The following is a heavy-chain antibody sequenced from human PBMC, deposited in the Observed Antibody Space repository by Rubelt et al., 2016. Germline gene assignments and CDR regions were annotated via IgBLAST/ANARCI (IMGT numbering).Heavy chain of an antibody. CDR1: GGSISSYY. CDR2: IYYSGST. J-gene: IGHJ3*02. CDR3: ARERGLSGSYLDDAFDI. Sequence: QVQLQESGPGLVKPSETLSLTCTVSGGSISSYYWSWIRQPPGKGLEWIGYIYYSGSTNFNPSLKSRVTSAVDTSKNQFSLKLSSVTAADTAVYYCARERGLSGSYLDDAFDIWGQGTMVTVSS. V-gene: IGHV4-59*01. D-gene: IGHD1-26*01.